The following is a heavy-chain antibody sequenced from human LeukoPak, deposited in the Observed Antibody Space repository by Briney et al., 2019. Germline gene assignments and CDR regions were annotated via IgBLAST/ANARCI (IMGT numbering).Heavy chain of an antibody. D-gene: IGHD6-19*01. CDR2: FDPDDHET. CDR1: GFTLAELS. Sequence: ASVKVSCKVFGFTLAELSMHWVRQAPGKGLEWMGGFDPDDHETIYAQKFQGRVKMTEDTSTDTAYMELSRLRSDDTAVYYCARDRYERYRQWLVQVNWFDPWGQGTLVTVSS. CDR3: ARDRYERYRQWLVQVNWFDP. J-gene: IGHJ5*02. V-gene: IGHV1-24*01.